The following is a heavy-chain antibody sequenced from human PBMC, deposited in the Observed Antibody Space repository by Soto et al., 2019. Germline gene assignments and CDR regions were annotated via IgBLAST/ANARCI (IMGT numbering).Heavy chain of an antibody. Sequence: QVQLQESGPGLVKPSGTLSLTCSVSNGSLSGHFWTWIRQPAGKGLECIGRIYPSGTTTYNPSLKSRVTMSIDTAKNQLSLSLKSVTAADTAVYFCAREVGRPGHFDPWGQGSLITVSS. CDR1: NGSLSGHF. CDR3: AREVGRPGHFDP. J-gene: IGHJ5*02. D-gene: IGHD6-6*01. CDR2: IYPSGTT. V-gene: IGHV4-4*07.